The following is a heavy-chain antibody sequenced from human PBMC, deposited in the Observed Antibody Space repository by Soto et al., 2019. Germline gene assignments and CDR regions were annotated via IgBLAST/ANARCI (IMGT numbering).Heavy chain of an antibody. Sequence: PGGSLRLSCAASGFTFSSYGMHWVRQAPGKGLEWVAVIWYDGSNKYYADSVKGRFTISRDNSKNTLYLQMNSLRAEDTAVYYCARDYYYDSSGYYYSYFQHWGQGTLVTVSS. CDR2: IWYDGSNK. J-gene: IGHJ1*01. CDR1: GFTFSSYG. CDR3: ARDYYYDSSGYYYSYFQH. D-gene: IGHD3-22*01. V-gene: IGHV3-33*01.